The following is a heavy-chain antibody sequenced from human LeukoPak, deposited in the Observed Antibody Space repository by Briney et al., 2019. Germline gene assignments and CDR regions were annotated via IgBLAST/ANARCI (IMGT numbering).Heavy chain of an antibody. CDR1: GFTFSSYA. V-gene: IGHV3-23*01. J-gene: IGHJ4*02. D-gene: IGHD3-9*01. CDR3: ARGHYDVLAASYKWTPDY. Sequence: PGGSLRLSCAASGFTFSSYAVSWLRQAPGKGLEWVSGLCGSGANTYYADSVRGRFTISRDNSQSTVYLQMNSLRDEDTAVYYCARGHYDVLAASYKWTPDYWGQGTLVTVSS. CDR2: LCGSGANT.